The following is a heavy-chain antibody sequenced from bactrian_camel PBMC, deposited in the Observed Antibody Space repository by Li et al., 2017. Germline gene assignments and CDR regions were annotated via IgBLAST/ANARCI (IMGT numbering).Heavy chain of an antibody. J-gene: IGHJ6*01. CDR1: GFTLSSYR. CDR3: AADLTGWGTYCSGGYCPFGY. Sequence: HVQLVESGGGLVQPGGSLRLSCAASGFTLSSYRTYWVRQAPGKGLEWVSTVSFRGDRTYYGDSVKGRFTISRDNADNTLYLQMNSLKPEDTAVYYCAADLTGWGTYCSGGYCPFGYWGQGTQVTVS. D-gene: IGHD2*01. V-gene: IGHV3S1*01. CDR2: VSFRGDRT.